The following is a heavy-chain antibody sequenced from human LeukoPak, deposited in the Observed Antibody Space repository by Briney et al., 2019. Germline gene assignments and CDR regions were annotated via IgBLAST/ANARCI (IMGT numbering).Heavy chain of an antibody. CDR2: IYYSGST. V-gene: IGHV4-59*08. J-gene: IGHJ4*02. CDR3: ARRSSTTWSFDY. D-gene: IGHD6-13*01. Sequence: SETLSLTCTVSGGSISSYYWSWIRQPPGKGPEWIGYIYYSGSTDYNPSLKSRVTMSVDTSKNQFSLKLISMTAADTAMYYCARRSSTTWSFDYWGQGTLATVSS. CDR1: GGSISSYY.